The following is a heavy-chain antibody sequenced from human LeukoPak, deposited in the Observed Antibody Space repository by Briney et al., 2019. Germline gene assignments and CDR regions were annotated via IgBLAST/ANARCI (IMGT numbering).Heavy chain of an antibody. CDR3: AKEIYCTATTCQGNDAFHI. D-gene: IGHD2-8*02. V-gene: IGHV3-30*02. Sequence: GGSLRPSCAGSGFHFSNFGMHWVRQAPGKGLEWVTFIRYDGTTTYYADSVKGRFAISRDNSRNTVYLQMSSLKAEDTAVYYCAKEIYCTATTCQGNDAFHIWGQGTVVTVSS. CDR2: IRYDGTTT. CDR1: GFHFSNFG. J-gene: IGHJ3*02.